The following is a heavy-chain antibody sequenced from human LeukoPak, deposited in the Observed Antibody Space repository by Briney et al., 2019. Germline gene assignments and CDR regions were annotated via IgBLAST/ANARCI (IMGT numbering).Heavy chain of an antibody. J-gene: IGHJ4*02. CDR2: ISYDGSNK. Sequence: GGSLRLSCAASGFTFSSYAMHWVRQAPGKGLEWVAVISYDGSNKYYADSVKGRFTISRDNSKNTLYLQMNSLRAEDTAVYYCARDAYYDFWSGYPRYFDYWGQGTLVTVSS. CDR3: ARDAYYDFWSGYPRYFDY. D-gene: IGHD3-3*01. V-gene: IGHV3-30*04. CDR1: GFTFSSYA.